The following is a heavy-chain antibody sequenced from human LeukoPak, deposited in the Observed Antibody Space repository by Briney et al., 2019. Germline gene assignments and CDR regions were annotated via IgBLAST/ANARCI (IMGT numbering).Heavy chain of an antibody. CDR3: ARGGQWLIRWFDP. Sequence: SETLSLTCAVYGGSFSGYYWSWIRQPPGKGLEWIGEINHSGSTNYNPSLKSRVTISVDTSKNQFPLKLSSVTAADTAVYYCARGGQWLIRWFDPWGQGTLVTVSS. V-gene: IGHV4-34*01. CDR1: GGSFSGYY. J-gene: IGHJ5*02. D-gene: IGHD6-19*01. CDR2: INHSGST.